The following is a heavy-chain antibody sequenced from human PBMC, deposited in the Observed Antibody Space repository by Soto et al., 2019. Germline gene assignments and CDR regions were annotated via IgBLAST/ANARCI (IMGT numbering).Heavy chain of an antibody. CDR1: GYTFTSYA. CDR3: ARDWDYYGSGSYFDYYYYGMDV. Sequence: ASVTVSCTASGYTFTSYAMHWVRQAPGQRLEWMGWINAGNGNTKYSQKFQGRVTITRDTSASTAYMELSSLRSEDTAVYYCARDWDYYGSGSYFDYYYYGMDVWGQGTTVTVSS. J-gene: IGHJ6*02. V-gene: IGHV1-3*01. D-gene: IGHD3-10*01. CDR2: INAGNGNT.